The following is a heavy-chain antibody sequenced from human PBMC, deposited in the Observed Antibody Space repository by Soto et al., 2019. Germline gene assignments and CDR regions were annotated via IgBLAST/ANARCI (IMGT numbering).Heavy chain of an antibody. V-gene: IGHV4-31*03. Sequence: SETLSLTCTVSGGSISRPGFYWTWVRQHPDKGLEWLGYMFYSGTTYYNPSLKSRISMSADTSNNQFSLRLTSVTAADTAVYYCARELRGGSDYGLHFDIWVQGIPVTVSS. CDR2: MFYSGTT. CDR1: GGSISRPGFY. CDR3: ARELRGGSDYGLHFDI. J-gene: IGHJ4*02. D-gene: IGHD3-10*01.